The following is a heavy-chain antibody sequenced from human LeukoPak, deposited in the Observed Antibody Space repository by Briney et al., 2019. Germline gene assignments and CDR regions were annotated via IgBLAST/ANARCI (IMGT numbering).Heavy chain of an antibody. V-gene: IGHV1-24*01. Sequence: ASVKVSCKVSGYTLAELSRHWVRQAPGKGLEWLGGFDPEEGETVHAQKFQGRVIMTEDTFADTAYMELTSLRSEDTAVYFCETGHYDKSTGYSLPYYWGQGTLVTVST. CDR1: GYTLAELS. CDR2: FDPEEGET. J-gene: IGHJ4*02. CDR3: ETGHYDKSTGYSLPYY. D-gene: IGHD3-9*01.